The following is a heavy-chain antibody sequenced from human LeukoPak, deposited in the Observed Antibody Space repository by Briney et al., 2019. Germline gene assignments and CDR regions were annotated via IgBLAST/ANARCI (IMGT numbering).Heavy chain of an antibody. CDR2: IIPIFGTA. CDR1: GGTFSSYA. J-gene: IGHJ3*02. CDR3: ARVPSSGSYYAAFDI. V-gene: IGHV1-69*05. Sequence: RASVKVSCKASGGTFSSYAISWVRQAPGQGLEWMGGIIPIFGTANYAQKFQGRVTITTDESTSTAYMELSSLRSEDTAVYYCARVPSSGSYYAAFDIWGQGTMVTVSS. D-gene: IGHD1-26*01.